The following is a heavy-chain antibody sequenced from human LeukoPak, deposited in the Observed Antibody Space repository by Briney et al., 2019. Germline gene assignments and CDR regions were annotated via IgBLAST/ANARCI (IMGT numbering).Heavy chain of an antibody. CDR3: ARDGYSSGYFDF. Sequence: GGSLRLSCADSGFTVSSNYMSWVRQAPGKGLEWVSVIYSGGSTYYADSVKGRFTISTDNSRNTLYLQMNSLRAEDTAVYYCARDGYSSGYFDFWGQGTLVTVSS. V-gene: IGHV3-53*01. CDR2: IYSGGST. D-gene: IGHD3-22*01. CDR1: GFTVSSNY. J-gene: IGHJ4*02.